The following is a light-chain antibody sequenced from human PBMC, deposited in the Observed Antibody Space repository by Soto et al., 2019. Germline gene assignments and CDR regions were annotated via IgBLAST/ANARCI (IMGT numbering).Light chain of an antibody. CDR1: QSVSTN. CDR3: QQYNNWPRT. V-gene: IGKV3-15*01. Sequence: ETVMTQSAAALSVSVGERVILSCRASQSVSTNLAWYQQRPGQAPRLLIHGASPRATGVPDRFSGSGSGTDFPLTISSLQSEDFVIYYCQQYNNWPRTFGQGTKLEMK. CDR2: GAS. J-gene: IGKJ2*01.